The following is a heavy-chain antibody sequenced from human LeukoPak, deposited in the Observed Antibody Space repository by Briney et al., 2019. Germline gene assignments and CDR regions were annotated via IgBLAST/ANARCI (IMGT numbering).Heavy chain of an antibody. CDR1: GFTFSSYS. V-gene: IGHV3-21*01. CDR2: ISISSSGYI. D-gene: IGHD3-16*01. CDR3: ASSRYEGGTFDI. Sequence: GGSLRLSCAASGFTFSSYSMNWVRQAPGKGLELVSYISISSSGYIYYADSVKGRFTIPRDNAKNSLYLQMNSLRAEDTAVYYCASSRYEGGTFDIWGQGTLVTVSS. J-gene: IGHJ3*02.